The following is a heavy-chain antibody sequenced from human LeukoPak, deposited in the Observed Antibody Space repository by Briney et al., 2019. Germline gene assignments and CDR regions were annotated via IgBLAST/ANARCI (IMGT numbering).Heavy chain of an antibody. Sequence: GGSLRLSCAASGFTFDDYAMHWVRQAPGKGLEWVSGISWGSGNIDYAASVKGRFTISRDNAKNSLYLQMNRLRAEDTALYYCVKDKNSSPSRFDCWGQGTLVTVSS. CDR1: GFTFDDYA. V-gene: IGHV3-9*01. J-gene: IGHJ4*02. CDR2: ISWGSGNI. D-gene: IGHD4-11*01. CDR3: VKDKNSSPSRFDC.